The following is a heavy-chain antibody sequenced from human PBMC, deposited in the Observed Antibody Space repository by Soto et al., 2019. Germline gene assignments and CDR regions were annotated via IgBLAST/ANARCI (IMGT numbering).Heavy chain of an antibody. CDR3: ARVGVRLGRIAARPQADPYYYAMDV. D-gene: IGHD6-6*01. Sequence: QVQLQESGPGLVKPSETLSLTCTVSGGSVSSGSYSWSWIRQPPGKGLEWIGYIYNSGGTNYNPSLTSRVTISVDTSKNQFSLKLSSVTAADPAVYYCARVGVRLGRIAARPQADPYYYAMDVWGQGTTVTVSS. CDR2: IYNSGGT. J-gene: IGHJ6*02. CDR1: GGSVSSGSYS. V-gene: IGHV4-61*01.